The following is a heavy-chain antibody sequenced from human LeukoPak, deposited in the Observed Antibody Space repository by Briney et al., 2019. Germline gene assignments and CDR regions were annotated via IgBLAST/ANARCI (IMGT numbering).Heavy chain of an antibody. CDR2: INPSGGST. J-gene: IGHJ4*02. Sequence: ASVKVSCKASGYTFTSYYMHWVRQAPGQGLEWMGIINPSGGSTSYAQKFQGRVTMTRDTSTSTAYMELRSLRSDDTAVYYCARVITMVRGVIITFYFDYWGQGTLVTVSS. CDR3: ARVITMVRGVIITFYFDY. CDR1: GYTFTSYY. D-gene: IGHD3-10*01. V-gene: IGHV1-46*01.